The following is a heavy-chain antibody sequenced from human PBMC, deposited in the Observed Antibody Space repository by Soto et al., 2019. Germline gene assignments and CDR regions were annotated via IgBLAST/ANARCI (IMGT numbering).Heavy chain of an antibody. CDR3: AASLGQGIAAGVPDG. CDR2: IVVGSGNT. Sequence: QMQLVQSGPEVKKPGTSVKVSCKASGFTFTSSAVQWVRQARGQRLEWIGWIVVGSGNTKYAQKFQERVTITSDLSTSTAYLELSSLRSEDTAVYYCAASLGQGIAAGVPDGWGQGTLVTVSS. J-gene: IGHJ4*02. CDR1: GFTFTSSA. V-gene: IGHV1-58*01. D-gene: IGHD6-13*01.